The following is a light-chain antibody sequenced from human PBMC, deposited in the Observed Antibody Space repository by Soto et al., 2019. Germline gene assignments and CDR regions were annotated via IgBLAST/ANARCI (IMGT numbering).Light chain of an antibody. CDR2: YDS. V-gene: IGLV3-21*01. CDR1: NIGSKS. Sequence: SYELTQSPSVSVAPGRTATITWGGNNIGSKSVNWYQQKAGQAPVLVMSYDSDRPSGIPERFSGSNSGNTATLTLSRVESGDEADYYCQVWDTSNDHHVFGSGTKLTVL. CDR3: QVWDTSNDHHV. J-gene: IGLJ1*01.